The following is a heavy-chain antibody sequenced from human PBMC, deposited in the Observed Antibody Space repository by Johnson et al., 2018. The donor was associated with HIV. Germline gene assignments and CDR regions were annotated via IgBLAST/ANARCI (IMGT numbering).Heavy chain of an antibody. D-gene: IGHD1-1*01. V-gene: IGHV3-30*02. CDR2: IRYDGSNK. J-gene: IGHJ3*02. Sequence: VQLVESGGGVVQPGRSLRLSCAASGFTFSRYGMHWVRQAPGKGLEWVAFIRYDGSNKYYVDSVKGRFTISRDNSKNTLYLQMNSLRGEDTAVYDCAKASHWAFDIWGQGTMVTVSS. CDR3: AKASHWAFDI. CDR1: GFTFSRYG.